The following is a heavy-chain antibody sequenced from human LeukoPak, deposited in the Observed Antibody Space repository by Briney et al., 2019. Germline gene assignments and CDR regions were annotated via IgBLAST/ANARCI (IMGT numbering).Heavy chain of an antibody. Sequence: SETLSLTCTVSGGSISSFYWSWVRQPPGKGLQWIGYIYYSGSTNYNPSLKSRVTISVDTSKNQFSLQLTSVTAADTAIYYCARVLQIYGSGNYYKVFDYWGQGTWSPSPQ. CDR2: IYYSGST. V-gene: IGHV4-59*01. J-gene: IGHJ4*02. CDR3: ARVLQIYGSGNYYKVFDY. D-gene: IGHD3-10*01. CDR1: GGSISSFY.